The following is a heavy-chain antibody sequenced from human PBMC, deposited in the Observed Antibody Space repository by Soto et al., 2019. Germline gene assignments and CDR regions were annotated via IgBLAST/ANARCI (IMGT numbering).Heavy chain of an antibody. Sequence: QVQLVQSGAEVREPGASVKVSCKASGYTFAIHIMHWVRQAPGQSLEWMGWVNGGNGNTKYSQKFLDRVTITRDTSATTVYMELSRLTSEDKAVYFCARDSGVVGPSGDLDYWGQGTLVTVSS. CDR1: GYTFAIHI. D-gene: IGHD1-26*01. CDR3: ARDSGVVGPSGDLDY. CDR2: VNGGNGNT. V-gene: IGHV1-3*01. J-gene: IGHJ4*02.